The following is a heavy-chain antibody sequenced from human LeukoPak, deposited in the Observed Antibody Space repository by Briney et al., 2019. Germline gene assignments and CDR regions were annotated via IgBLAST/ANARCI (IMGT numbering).Heavy chain of an antibody. Sequence: GASVKVSCKTSGYTFTGYYLHWVRQAPGQGLEWMGWINPNSGGTNYAQKFQGRVTMTRDTSISTAYMELSRLRSDDTAVYYCASRGGVLLWFGDLAGHYYMDVWGKGTTVTVSS. CDR3: ASRGGVLLWFGDLAGHYYMDV. D-gene: IGHD3-10*01. CDR1: GYTFTGYY. V-gene: IGHV1-2*02. J-gene: IGHJ6*03. CDR2: INPNSGGT.